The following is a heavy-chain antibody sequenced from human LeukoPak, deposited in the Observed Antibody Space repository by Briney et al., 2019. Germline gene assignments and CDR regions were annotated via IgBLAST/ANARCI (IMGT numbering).Heavy chain of an antibody. CDR3: ARVEVSNPQLSPVDY. CDR2: INPNSGGT. J-gene: IGHJ4*02. CDR1: GYTFTSYG. D-gene: IGHD3-16*02. Sequence: ASVKVSCKTSGYTFTSYGLNWVRQAPGQGLEWMGWINPNSGGTNYAQKFQGRVTMTRDTSINTAYMELSRLRSDDTAVYYCARVEVSNPQLSPVDYWGQGTLVTVSS. V-gene: IGHV1-2*02.